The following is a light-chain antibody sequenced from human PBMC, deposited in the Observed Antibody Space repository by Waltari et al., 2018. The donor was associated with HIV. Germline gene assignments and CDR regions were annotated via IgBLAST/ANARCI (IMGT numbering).Light chain of an antibody. Sequence: VMTQSPDSLAVSLGERATINCKSSQSVLYSSNNKNYLAWYQQKPGQPPKLLIYWASTRESGVPGRFSGSGSGTDFTLTISSLQAEDVAVYYCQQYYSTPSWTFGQGTKVEIK. J-gene: IGKJ1*01. CDR1: QSVLYSSNNKNY. V-gene: IGKV4-1*01. CDR3: QQYYSTPSWT. CDR2: WAS.